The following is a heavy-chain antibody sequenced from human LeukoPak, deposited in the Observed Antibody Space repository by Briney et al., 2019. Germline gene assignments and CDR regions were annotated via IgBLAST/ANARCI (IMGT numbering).Heavy chain of an antibody. Sequence: SETLSLTCTVSGGSVSSYYWSWIRQPAGKGLEWIGHIYTSGSTNYNPSLKSRVTMSVDTSKNQFSLKLSSVTAADTAVYYCAGGGVDWTFDYWGQGTLVTVSS. V-gene: IGHV4-4*07. J-gene: IGHJ4*02. CDR2: IYTSGST. CDR3: AGGGVDWTFDY. CDR1: GGSVSSYY. D-gene: IGHD3-9*01.